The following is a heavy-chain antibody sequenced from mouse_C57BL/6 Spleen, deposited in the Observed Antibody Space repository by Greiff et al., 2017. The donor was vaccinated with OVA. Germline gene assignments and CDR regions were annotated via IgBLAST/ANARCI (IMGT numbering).Heavy chain of an antibody. CDR1: GYTFTSYW. V-gene: IGHV1-74*01. J-gene: IGHJ1*03. D-gene: IGHD2-4*01. CDR3: AIPLLYDYYWYFDV. Sequence: QVQLKQPGAELVKPGASVKVSCKASGYTFTSYWMHWVKQRPGQGLEWIGRIHPSDSDTNYNQKFKGKATLTVDKSSSTAYMQLSSLTSEDSAVYYCAIPLLYDYYWYFDVWGTGTTVTVSS. CDR2: IHPSDSDT.